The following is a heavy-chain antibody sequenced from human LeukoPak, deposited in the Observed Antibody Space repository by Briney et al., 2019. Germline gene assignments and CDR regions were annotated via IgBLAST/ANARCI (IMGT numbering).Heavy chain of an antibody. D-gene: IGHD5-18*01. CDR3: AKDKYSQGVYYFDY. CDR2: ISWNSGSI. J-gene: IGHJ4*02. V-gene: IGHV3-9*01. Sequence: GGSLRLSCAASGFTFDDYAMHWVRQAPGKGLEWVSGISWNSGSIGYADSVKGRFTISRDNAKNSLYLQMNSLRAEDTALYYCAKDKYSQGVYYFDYWGQGTLVTVSS. CDR1: GFTFDDYA.